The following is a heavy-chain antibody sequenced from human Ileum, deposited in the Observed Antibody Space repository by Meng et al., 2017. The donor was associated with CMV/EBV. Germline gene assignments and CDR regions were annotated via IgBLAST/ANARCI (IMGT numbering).Heavy chain of an antibody. J-gene: IGHJ3*02. CDR3: ARDRSTVTGDAFDI. D-gene: IGHD4-17*01. Sequence: GEALKISCAASGFTFSSHDMNWVRQAPGKGLEWVSYIGLSDDAMSYAESVQGRFTVSRDDAKNLLYLQMNSLGVEDTAVYYCARDRSTVTGDAFDIWGQGTMVTVSS. CDR1: GFTFSSHD. CDR2: IGLSDDAM. V-gene: IGHV3-48*04.